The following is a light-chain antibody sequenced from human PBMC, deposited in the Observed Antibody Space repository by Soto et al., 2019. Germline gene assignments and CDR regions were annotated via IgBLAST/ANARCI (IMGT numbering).Light chain of an antibody. CDR2: DLS. V-gene: IGKV3-20*01. CDR3: QQYGSSPT. J-gene: IGKJ1*01. Sequence: ESVLTQSPGTLSLSPGERATLSCRSSQSVSSSYLAWYQQKPGQAPRLLIYDLSSRATGIPDRFSGRGSGKDFTLTISRLEPEDFAVYYCQQYGSSPTFGQGTKVEI. CDR1: QSVSSSY.